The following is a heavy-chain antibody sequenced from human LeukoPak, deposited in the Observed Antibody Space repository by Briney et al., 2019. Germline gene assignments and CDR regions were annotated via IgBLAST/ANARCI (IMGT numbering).Heavy chain of an antibody. D-gene: IGHD3-10*01. Sequence: GGSLRLSCAASGFTFSSYGMHWVRQAPGKGLEWVAGTSYDGIIKEYVNSVKGRFTISRDNSKNTLSLQMNSLRAEDTATYYCARGSGERARKTYYFDYWGQGTLVTVSS. CDR3: ARGSGERARKTYYFDY. J-gene: IGHJ4*02. V-gene: IGHV3-30*03. CDR2: TSYDGIIK. CDR1: GFTFSSYG.